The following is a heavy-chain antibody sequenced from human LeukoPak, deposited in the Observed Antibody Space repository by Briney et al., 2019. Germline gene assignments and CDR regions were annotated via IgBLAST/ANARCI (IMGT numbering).Heavy chain of an antibody. CDR2: INPNSGGT. V-gene: IGHV1-2*02. CDR3: GRALGGCSSTSCPPDANVAYNWFDP. Sequence: ASVTVSCKASGYTFTGYYMHWVRQAPGQGLEWMGWINPNSGGTNYAQKFQGRVTMTRDTSFSTAYMELSRLRSDDTAVYYCGRALGGCSSTSCPPDANVAYNWFDPWGQGTLVTVSS. J-gene: IGHJ5*02. CDR1: GYTFTGYY. D-gene: IGHD2-2*01.